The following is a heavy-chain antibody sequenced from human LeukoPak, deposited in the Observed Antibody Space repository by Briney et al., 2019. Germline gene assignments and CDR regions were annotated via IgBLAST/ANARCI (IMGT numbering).Heavy chain of an antibody. CDR1: EFSVGSNY. J-gene: IGHJ6*03. V-gene: IGHV3-53*01. CDR3: AKAGYSSGWLRNYYYYMDV. Sequence: PGGSLRLSCAASEFSVGSNYMTWVRQAPGKGLEWVSLIYGGGSTYYADSVKGRFTISRDNSKNTLYLQMNSLRAEDTAVYYCAKAGYSSGWLRNYYYYMDVWGKGTTVTVSS. CDR2: IYGGGST. D-gene: IGHD6-19*01.